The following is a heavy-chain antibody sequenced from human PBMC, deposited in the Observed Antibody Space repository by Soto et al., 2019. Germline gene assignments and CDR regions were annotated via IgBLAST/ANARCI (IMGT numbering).Heavy chain of an antibody. V-gene: IGHV4-39*01. CDR3: ARHENIVVVAAATAFDI. D-gene: IGHD2-15*01. Sequence: ETLSLTCSFSGGSISSSSHFWGWIRQSPGKGLEWIGTVYYSGNAYFSPSLKSRVTISVDTSENQFSLDLSSVTAADTAVYYCARHENIVVVAAATAFDIWGQGTMVTVSS. CDR1: GGSISSSSHF. CDR2: VYYSGNA. J-gene: IGHJ3*02.